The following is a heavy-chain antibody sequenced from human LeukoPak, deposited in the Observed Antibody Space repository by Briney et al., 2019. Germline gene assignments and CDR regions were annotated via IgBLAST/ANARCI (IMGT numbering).Heavy chain of an antibody. CDR1: GYTFTSNH. J-gene: IGHJ3*02. D-gene: IGHD2-8*01. V-gene: IGHV1-46*01. CDR3: ARDGTNYTFDI. Sequence: ASVKVSCKASGYTFTSNHMHWVRQAPGQGLEWVGVITASRHYTRYAQNFQGRVTMTRHTSTSTVYMELSSLRSEDTALYFCARDGTNYTFDIWGQVTMVTVSS. CDR2: ITASRHYT.